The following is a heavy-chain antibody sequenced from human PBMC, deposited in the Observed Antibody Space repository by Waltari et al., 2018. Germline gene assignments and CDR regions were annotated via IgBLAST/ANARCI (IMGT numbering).Heavy chain of an antibody. CDR1: GGSIRRVDSF. J-gene: IGHJ5*02. Sequence: QVQLQESGPGLVRPSQTLSLTCTVSGGSIRRVDSFWRWLRQPAGKGLEWIGRISTTGTANYNPSFNSRVTISVDTSKNQFSLNLRSVTAADTAVYYCARDLGLDYGSGNFYRNWFDPWGQGTLVTVSS. CDR3: ARDLGLDYGSGNFYRNWFDP. D-gene: IGHD3-10*01. CDR2: ISTTGTA. V-gene: IGHV4-61*02.